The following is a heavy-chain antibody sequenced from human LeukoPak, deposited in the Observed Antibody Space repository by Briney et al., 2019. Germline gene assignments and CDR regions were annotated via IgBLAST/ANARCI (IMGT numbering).Heavy chain of an antibody. J-gene: IGHJ5*02. V-gene: IGHV1-69*13. Sequence: SVKVPCKASGGTFSSYAISWVRQAPGQGLEWMGGIIPIFGTANYAQKFQGRVTITADESTSTAYMELSSLRSEDTAVYYCARDFPEERFGDSGWFDPWGQGTLVNVSS. D-gene: IGHD3-10*01. CDR2: IIPIFGTA. CDR1: GGTFSSYA. CDR3: ARDFPEERFGDSGWFDP.